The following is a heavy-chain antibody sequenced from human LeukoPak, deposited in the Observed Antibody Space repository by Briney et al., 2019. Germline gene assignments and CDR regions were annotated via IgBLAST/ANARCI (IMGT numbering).Heavy chain of an antibody. J-gene: IGHJ4*02. Sequence: SETLSLTCTVSGGSISSYYWSWIRQPPGKGLEWIGYINYSGSTNYNPSLKSRVTISVDTSKNQFSLKLSSVTAADTAVYYCAREERTGTYYGIDYWGQGTLVTVSS. V-gene: IGHV4-59*01. CDR1: GGSISSYY. CDR2: INYSGST. D-gene: IGHD1-26*01. CDR3: AREERTGTYYGIDY.